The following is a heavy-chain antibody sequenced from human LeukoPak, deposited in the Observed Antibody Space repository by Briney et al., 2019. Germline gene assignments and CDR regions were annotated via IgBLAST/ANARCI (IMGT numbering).Heavy chain of an antibody. D-gene: IGHD2-21*01. CDR2: ISSSSSTI. V-gene: IGHV3-48*01. CDR3: ARGGAIF. CDR1: GFTFSNYA. J-gene: IGHJ4*02. Sequence: GGSLRLSCAASGFTFSNYAMNWVRQAPGVGLEWVSYISSSSSTIYYADSVKGRFTSSRDNAENSLYLQMNSLRAEDTAVYYCARGGAIFWGQGTLVTVSS.